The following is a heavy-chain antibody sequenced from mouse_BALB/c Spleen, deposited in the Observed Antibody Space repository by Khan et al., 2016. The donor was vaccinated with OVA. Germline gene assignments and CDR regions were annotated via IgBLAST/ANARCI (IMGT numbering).Heavy chain of an antibody. CDR2: IYPGSGST. CDR1: GYTFTSYW. Sequence: LQQPGSELVRPGASVKLSCKASGYTFTSYWMHWVKQRHGQGLEWIGNIYPGSGSTTYDEKFKSKGALTVDTSSSTAYMHLSSLTSEDSAGYYGTRRGALGTIDYWGQGTSVTVSS. V-gene: IGHV1S22*01. D-gene: IGHD4-1*01. J-gene: IGHJ4*01. CDR3: TRRGALGTIDY.